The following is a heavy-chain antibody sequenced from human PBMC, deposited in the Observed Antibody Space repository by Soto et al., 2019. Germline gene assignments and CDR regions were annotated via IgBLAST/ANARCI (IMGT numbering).Heavy chain of an antibody. D-gene: IGHD2-21*02. CDR1: GFAFRTYA. J-gene: IGHJ6*02. Sequence: EVQLLESGGGLVHPGGSLRLSCAASGFAFRTYAMAWVRQAPGKGLEWVSGIWGRGDRTFYADSGKGRFTISRDNSRNTLYLQMYSLTAEDTALYYCAKTGPYCGGDCSRYFYGMDVWGQGTTVTVSS. V-gene: IGHV3-23*01. CDR2: IWGRGDRT. CDR3: AKTGPYCGGDCSRYFYGMDV.